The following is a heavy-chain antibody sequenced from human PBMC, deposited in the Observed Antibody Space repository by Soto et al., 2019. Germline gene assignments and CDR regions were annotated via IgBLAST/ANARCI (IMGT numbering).Heavy chain of an antibody. Sequence: SETLSLTCAVYGGSFSGYYWSWIRQPPGKGLEWIGEINHSGSTNYNPSLKSRVTISVDTSKNQFSLKLSSVTAADTAVYYCARGNLWFGESPNWFYPWGQGTLVTVSS. J-gene: IGHJ5*02. V-gene: IGHV4-34*01. CDR3: ARGNLWFGESPNWFYP. CDR1: GGSFSGYY. D-gene: IGHD3-10*01. CDR2: INHSGST.